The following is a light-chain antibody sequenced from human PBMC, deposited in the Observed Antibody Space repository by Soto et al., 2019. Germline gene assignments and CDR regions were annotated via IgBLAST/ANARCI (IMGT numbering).Light chain of an antibody. V-gene: IGKV3-11*01. J-gene: IGKJ2*01. CDR2: DAS. CDR3: QQRSNWPPNT. CDR1: QGVSSY. Sequence: EIVLTQSPATLSLSPGERATLSCRASQGVSSYLAWYQQKPGQAPRLLIYDASNRATGIPARFSGSGSGTDFPLTISSLEPEDFAVYYCQQRSNWPPNTFGQGTKLEIK.